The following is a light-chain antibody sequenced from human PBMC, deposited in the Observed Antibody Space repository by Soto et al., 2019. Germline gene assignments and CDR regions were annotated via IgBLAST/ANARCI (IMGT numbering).Light chain of an antibody. J-gene: IGKJ1*01. CDR2: AAS. V-gene: IGKV3-20*01. CDR3: QQYSSGM. CDR1: QSVNGNY. Sequence: EIVLTQSPGTLSLSPGERATLSCRASQSVNGNYLAWYQQKPGQAPRLLIYAASSRAAGIPDRFSGGGSGTDFTLTISRLEPEDFAVYYCQQYSSGMFGQGTKVEIK.